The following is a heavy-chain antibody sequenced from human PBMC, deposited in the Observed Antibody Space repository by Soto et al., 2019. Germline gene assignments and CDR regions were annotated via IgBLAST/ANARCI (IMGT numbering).Heavy chain of an antibody. J-gene: IGHJ4*02. CDR1: GGSISSGDYS. CDR3: ATMGTPVTGLYYFDY. D-gene: IGHD4-17*01. V-gene: IGHV4-30-4*01. CDR2: ISYSGTT. Sequence: PSETLSLTCAVSGGSISSGDYSWSWIRQPPGKGLEWIGFISYSGTTHYSASLRSRVSISVDTSKNQFSLDLSSVTAADTAVYYCATMGTPVTGLYYFDYWGQGTLVTVSS.